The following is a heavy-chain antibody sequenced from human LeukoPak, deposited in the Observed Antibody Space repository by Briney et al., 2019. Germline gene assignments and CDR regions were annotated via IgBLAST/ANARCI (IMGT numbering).Heavy chain of an antibody. CDR1: EVTVISNY. J-gene: IGHJ3*02. D-gene: IGHD3-22*01. CDR3: VRGPRYYDDSGFHYGVFDI. CDR2: IYHGGDI. V-gene: IGHV3-53*01. Sequence: PGGSLRLSCAAPEVTVISNYMSWVRQAPGKGLQWVSVIYHGGDIYYADYVKGRFITSTANTKNTTPLHMNSMTADDTAVYYCVRGPRYYDDSGFHYGVFDIGGEGTGVSVSS.